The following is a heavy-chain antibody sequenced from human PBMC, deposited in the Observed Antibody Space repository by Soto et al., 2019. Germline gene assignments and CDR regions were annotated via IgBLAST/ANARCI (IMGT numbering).Heavy chain of an antibody. CDR3: ARGRHYYDSSGYHGY. Sequence: ASVKVSCKASGYTFTSYYMHWVRQAPEQGLEWMGIINPSGSSTSYAQKFQARVTMTRDTSTSTVYMELSSLRSEDTAVYYCARGRHYYDSSGYHGYWGQGTLDTVSS. V-gene: IGHV1-46*01. CDR1: GYTFTSYY. CDR2: INPSGSST. D-gene: IGHD3-22*01. J-gene: IGHJ4*02.